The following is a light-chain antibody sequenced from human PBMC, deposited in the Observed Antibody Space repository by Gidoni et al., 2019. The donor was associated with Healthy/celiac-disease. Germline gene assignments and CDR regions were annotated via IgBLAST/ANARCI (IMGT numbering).Light chain of an antibody. Sequence: DIQMTQSPSTLSASVEDRVTITCRASQSISSWLALYQQKHWKDPKLLIDKASSLESGVPSRFSVSGSVTEFTLTIISLQPDDFATYYCQQYNSYRTFGQGTQVELK. V-gene: IGKV1-5*03. J-gene: IGKJ1*01. CDR2: KAS. CDR3: QQYNSYRT. CDR1: QSISSW.